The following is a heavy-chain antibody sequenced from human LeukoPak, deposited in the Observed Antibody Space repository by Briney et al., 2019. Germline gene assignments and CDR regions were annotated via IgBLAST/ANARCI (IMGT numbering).Heavy chain of an antibody. CDR2: INPNSGDT. D-gene: IGHD3-3*01. V-gene: IGHV1-2*02. CDR1: GYTFTAYY. J-gene: IGHJ3*02. CDR3: ARPSGYTDTFDI. Sequence: GESLKISCKGSGYTFTAYYLHWVRQAPGQGLEWMGWINPNSGDTSYAQKFQGRVTMTRDTSISTAYMELSRLTSDDAAVYYCARPSGYTDTFDIWGQGTMVTVSS.